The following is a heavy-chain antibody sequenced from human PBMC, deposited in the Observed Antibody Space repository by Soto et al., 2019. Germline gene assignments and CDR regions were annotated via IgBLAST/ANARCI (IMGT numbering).Heavy chain of an antibody. J-gene: IGHJ4*02. Sequence: GASVKVSCKASGYTFTSYAMHWVRQAPGQRLEWMGWINAGNGNTKYSQKFQGRVTITRDTSASTAYMELSSLRSEDTAVYYCARVGGYSGYDVYDYWGQGTLVTVSS. V-gene: IGHV1-3*01. D-gene: IGHD5-12*01. CDR1: GYTFTSYA. CDR3: ARVGGYSGYDVYDY. CDR2: INAGNGNT.